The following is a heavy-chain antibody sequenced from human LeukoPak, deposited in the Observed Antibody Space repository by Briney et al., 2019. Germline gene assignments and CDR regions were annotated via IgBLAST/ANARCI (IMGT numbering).Heavy chain of an antibody. CDR2: IYYGGNT. CDR1: GGSISSSTYY. J-gene: IGHJ3*02. D-gene: IGHD3-22*01. Sequence: SETLSLTCTVSGGSISSSTYYWGWIRQPPGKGLEWIGSIYYGGNTYYNPSLKSRVTTSVDTTKNQFSLKLSSVTAADTAVYYCARHDSSGPYNAFDIWGQGTMVTVSS. V-gene: IGHV4-39*01. CDR3: ARHDSSGPYNAFDI.